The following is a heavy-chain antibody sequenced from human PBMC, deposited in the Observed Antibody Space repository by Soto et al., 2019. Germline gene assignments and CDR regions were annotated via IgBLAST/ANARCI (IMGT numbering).Heavy chain of an antibody. CDR1: GFTFSSYG. CDR2: ISYDGSNK. CDR3: AKEDPYVPLKYRIAVAGTVDY. Sequence: HPGGSLRLSCAASGFTFSSYGMHWVRQAPGKGLEWVAVISYDGSNKYYADSVKGRFTISRDNSKNTLYLQMNSLRAEDTAVYYCAKEDPYVPLKYRIAVAGTVDYWGQGTLVTVSS. D-gene: IGHD6-19*01. J-gene: IGHJ4*02. V-gene: IGHV3-30*18.